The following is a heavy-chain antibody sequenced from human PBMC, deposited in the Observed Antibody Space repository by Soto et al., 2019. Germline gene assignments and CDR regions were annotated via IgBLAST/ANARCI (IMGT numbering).Heavy chain of an antibody. CDR1: GGTFSSYT. Sequence: QVQLVQSGAEVKKPGSSVKVSCKASGGTFSSYTISWVRQAPGQGLEWMGRIIPILGIANYAQKFQGRVTITADKSTSTAYMELSSLRSEDTAVYYCASHPIVVVPAAHKNYYYYYYMDVRGKGTTVTVSS. D-gene: IGHD2-2*01. CDR3: ASHPIVVVPAAHKNYYYYYYMDV. CDR2: IIPILGIA. J-gene: IGHJ6*03. V-gene: IGHV1-69*02.